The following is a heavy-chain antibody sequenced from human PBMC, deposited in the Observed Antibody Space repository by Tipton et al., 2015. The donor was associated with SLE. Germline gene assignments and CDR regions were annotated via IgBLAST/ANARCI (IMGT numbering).Heavy chain of an antibody. Sequence: TLSLTCAVYGGSFSGYYWSWIRQPPGKGLEWIGEINHSGSTNYNPSLKSRVTISVDTSKNQFSLKLSSVTAADTAVYYCARDPGYYYGMDVWGQGTTVTVSS. J-gene: IGHJ6*02. CDR3: ARDPGYYYGMDV. V-gene: IGHV4-34*01. CDR2: INHSGST. CDR1: GGSFSGYY.